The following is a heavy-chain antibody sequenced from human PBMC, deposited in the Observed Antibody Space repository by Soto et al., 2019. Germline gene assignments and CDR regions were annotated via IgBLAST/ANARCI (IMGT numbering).Heavy chain of an antibody. D-gene: IGHD2-21*01. CDR3: AREGRGEGY. J-gene: IGHJ4*02. CDR1: GGSISSYY. CDR2: IYYSGST. Sequence: QVQLQESGPGLVKPSETLSLTCTVSGGSISSYYWSWIRQPPGKGLEWIGYIYYSGSTNYNPSLKSRVTISVDTSKNQFSLKLSSVTAADTAVYYCAREGRGEGYWGQGTLVTVSS. V-gene: IGHV4-59*01.